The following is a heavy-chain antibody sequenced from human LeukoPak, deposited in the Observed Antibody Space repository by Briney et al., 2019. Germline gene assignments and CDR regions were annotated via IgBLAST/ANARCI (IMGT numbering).Heavy chain of an antibody. Sequence: SETLSLTCAVYGGSFSGYYWSWIRQPPGKGLEWIGEINHRGSTNYNPSLKSRVTISVDTSKNQFSLKLSSVTAADTAVYYCARGRRQLVRSWGYWGQGTLVTVSS. D-gene: IGHD6-13*01. J-gene: IGHJ4*02. CDR2: INHRGST. V-gene: IGHV4-34*01. CDR1: GGSFSGYY. CDR3: ARGRRQLVRSWGY.